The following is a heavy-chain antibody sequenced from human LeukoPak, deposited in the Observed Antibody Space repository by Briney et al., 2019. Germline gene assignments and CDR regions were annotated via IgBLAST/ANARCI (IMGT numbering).Heavy chain of an antibody. CDR3: ARRPAPSSGGDAMNAFDI. CDR2: IYPSDSDT. D-gene: IGHD2-21*01. V-gene: IGHV5-51*01. J-gene: IGHJ3*02. Sequence: GESLRISCKGAGYRFTSNWIGWVRQMPGKGLEWMGIIYPSDSDTRYSPSLQGQVTISADKSISTAYLQWSSLKASDTAMYYCARRPAPSSGGDAMNAFDIWGQGTMVTVSS. CDR1: GYRFTSNW.